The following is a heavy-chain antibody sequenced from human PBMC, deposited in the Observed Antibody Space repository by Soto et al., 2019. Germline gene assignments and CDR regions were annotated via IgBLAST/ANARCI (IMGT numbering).Heavy chain of an antibody. D-gene: IGHD2-2*01. Sequence: SETLSLRCTVAGGSISSYCWSWIRQPPGKGLEWIGYIYYSGSTNYNPSLKSRVTISVDTSKNQFSLKLSSVTAADTAVYYCARAYCSSTSCYYYYGMDVWGQGTTVTVSS. CDR3: ARAYCSSTSCYYYYGMDV. CDR2: IYYSGST. CDR1: GGSISSYC. V-gene: IGHV4-59*08. J-gene: IGHJ6*02.